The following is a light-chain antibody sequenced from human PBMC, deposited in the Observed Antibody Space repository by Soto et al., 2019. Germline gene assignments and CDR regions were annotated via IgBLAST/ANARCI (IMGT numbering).Light chain of an antibody. CDR1: QSISRW. CDR3: QQFNSYPIT. J-gene: IGKJ5*01. V-gene: IGKV1-5*01. CDR2: EAP. Sequence: DIQMTQSPATLSASVGDRVTITCRASQSISRWLTCYQQKPGKAPKLLIYEAPNLESGVPSRFSGSGSGTEFTLTIGGLQPDDFATYYCQQFNSYPITFGQVTRLEIK.